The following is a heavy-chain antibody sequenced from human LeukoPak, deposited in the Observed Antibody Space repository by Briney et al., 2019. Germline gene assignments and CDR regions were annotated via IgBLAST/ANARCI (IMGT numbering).Heavy chain of an antibody. CDR3: ARDRYYGSGWIAFDI. CDR2: IYTSGST. J-gene: IGHJ3*02. CDR1: GGSISSYY. D-gene: IGHD3-10*01. Sequence: SETLSLTCTVSGGSISSYYWSWIRQPAGKGLEWIGRIYTSGSTNYNPSLKSRVTMPVDTSKNQFSLKLSSVTAADTAVYYCARDRYYGSGWIAFDIWGQGTMVTVSS. V-gene: IGHV4-4*07.